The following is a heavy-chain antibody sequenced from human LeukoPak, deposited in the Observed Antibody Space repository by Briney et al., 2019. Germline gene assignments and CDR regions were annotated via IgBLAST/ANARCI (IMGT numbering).Heavy chain of an antibody. CDR1: GYTFTSHA. Sequence: ASVKLSCKASGYTFTSHALHWVRQAPGESLEWMAWINGATGNTEYSQKFQARVTITRDTSASTAYTELSSLRSEDTAVYYCARSIIIVPNTSYYYYYMDVWGQGTTVTVSS. V-gene: IGHV1-3*01. D-gene: IGHD2/OR15-2a*01. CDR3: ARSIIIVPNTSYYYYYMDV. CDR2: INGATGNT. J-gene: IGHJ6*02.